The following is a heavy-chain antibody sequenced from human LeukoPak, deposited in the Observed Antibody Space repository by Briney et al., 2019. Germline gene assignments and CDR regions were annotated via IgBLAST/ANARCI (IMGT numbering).Heavy chain of an antibody. CDR1: GYTLTELS. J-gene: IGHJ5*02. V-gene: IGHV1-24*01. CDR2: FDPEDGET. CDR3: ARGSPGVSVSRGWYRGLQHWFDP. D-gene: IGHD6-19*01. Sequence: GASVKVSCKVSGYTLTELSMHWVRQAPGKGLEWMGGFDPEDGETIYAQKFQGRVTITADESTSTAYMELSSLRSEDTAVYYCARGSPGVSVSRGWYRGLQHWFDPWGQGTLVTVSS.